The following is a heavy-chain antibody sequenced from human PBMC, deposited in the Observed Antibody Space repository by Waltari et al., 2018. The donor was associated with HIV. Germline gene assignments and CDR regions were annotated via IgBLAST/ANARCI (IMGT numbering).Heavy chain of an antibody. J-gene: IGHJ6*02. Sequence: EVQLVQSGAEAKKPGESLKISCKGSGYSFTSYWIGWVRQLPGTGLAWMGIIYPGDSDTRYSPSFQGQVTISADKSISTAYLQWSSLKASDTAMYYCARIQPSGSSYGDYYYYGMDVWGQGTTVTVSS. V-gene: IGHV5-51*01. CDR3: ARIQPSGSSYGDYYYYGMDV. CDR1: GYSFTSYW. CDR2: IYPGDSDT. D-gene: IGHD4-17*01.